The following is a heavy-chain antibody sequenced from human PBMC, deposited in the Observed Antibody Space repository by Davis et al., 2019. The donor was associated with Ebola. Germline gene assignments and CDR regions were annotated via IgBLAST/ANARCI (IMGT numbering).Heavy chain of an antibody. D-gene: IGHD3-22*01. CDR1: GFTFSRYW. V-gene: IGHV3-74*01. CDR3: ARGYYDTTGRTRFDY. CDR2: ISSDGGIT. J-gene: IGHJ4*02. Sequence: GESLKISCAASGFTFSRYWMHWVRQAPGKGLVYVSRISSDGGITSYADSVKGRFTISRDNAKNTLYLQMNSLGVEDTAMYYCARGYYDTTGRTRFDYWGQGTLVAVSS.